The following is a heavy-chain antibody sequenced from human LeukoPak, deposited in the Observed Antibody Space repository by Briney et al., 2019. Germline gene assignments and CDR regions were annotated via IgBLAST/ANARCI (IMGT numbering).Heavy chain of an antibody. J-gene: IGHJ4*02. V-gene: IGHV3-74*01. CDR3: ARGRFCPNGLCVFEY. CDR1: GFTFSSYL. CDR2: INTDGSGT. D-gene: IGHD2-8*01. Sequence: GGSLRLSCAASGFTFSSYLMHWVRQAPGKGLVWASRINTDGSGTSYADSVKGRFTISRDNAKNTLYLQMNSLRAEDTAVYYCARGRFCPNGLCVFEYWGKGTLVTVSS.